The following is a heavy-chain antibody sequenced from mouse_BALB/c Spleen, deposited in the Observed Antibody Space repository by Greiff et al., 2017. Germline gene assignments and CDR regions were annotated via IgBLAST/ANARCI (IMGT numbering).Heavy chain of an antibody. CDR1: GYTFTSYW. Sequence: VQLHQPGAELVRPGASVKLSCKASGYTFTSYWINWVKQRPGQGLEWIGNIYPSDSYTNYNQKFKDKATLTVDKSSSTAYMQLSSPTSEDSAVYYCTRNRIYETLDYWGQGTTLTVSS. CDR3: TRNRIYETLDY. CDR2: IYPSDSYT. V-gene: IGHV1-69*02. D-gene: IGHD2-3*01. J-gene: IGHJ2*01.